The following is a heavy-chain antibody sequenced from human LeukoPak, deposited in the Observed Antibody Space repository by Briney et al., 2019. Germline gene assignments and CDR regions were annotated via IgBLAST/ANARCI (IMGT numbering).Heavy chain of an antibody. J-gene: IGHJ4*02. V-gene: IGHV1-69*06. CDR3: ARDERRDFDF. CDR2: IIPIFGTA. CDR1: GGTFSSYA. Sequence: ASVKVSCKASGGTFSSYAIGWVRQAPGQGLEWMGRIIPIFGTANYAQKFQGRVTITADKSTSTVHLEVISLRSEDTAVYYCARDERRDFDFWGQGTLVTVSS.